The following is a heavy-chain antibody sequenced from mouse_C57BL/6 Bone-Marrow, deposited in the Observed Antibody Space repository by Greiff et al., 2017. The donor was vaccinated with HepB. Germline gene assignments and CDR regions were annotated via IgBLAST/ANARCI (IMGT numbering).Heavy chain of an antibody. CDR3: ARGGDVWFAY. CDR2: IRNKANGYTT. CDR1: GFTFTDYY. Sequence: EVNVVESGGGLVQPGGSLSLSCAASGFTFTDYYMSWVRQPPGKALEWLGFIRNKANGYTTESSASVKGRFTISRDNSQRILYLQMNALRAEDSATYYCARGGDVWFAYWGQGTLVTVSA. J-gene: IGHJ3*01. D-gene: IGHD3-3*01. V-gene: IGHV7-3*01.